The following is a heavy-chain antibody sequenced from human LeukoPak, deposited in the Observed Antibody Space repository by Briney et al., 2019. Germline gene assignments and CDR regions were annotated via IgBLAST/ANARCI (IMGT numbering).Heavy chain of an antibody. CDR1: GFTFSSYA. J-gene: IGHJ4*02. Sequence: GGSLRLSCAASGFTFSSYAMSWVRQAPGKGLEWVSGISGSGGNTYYADSVKGRFTVSRDNSNNTLYLQMNSLRAEDTAVDYCARHSRGRWYVFDYWGQGTLVTVSS. D-gene: IGHD6-13*01. V-gene: IGHV3-23*01. CDR2: ISGSGGNT. CDR3: ARHSRGRWYVFDY.